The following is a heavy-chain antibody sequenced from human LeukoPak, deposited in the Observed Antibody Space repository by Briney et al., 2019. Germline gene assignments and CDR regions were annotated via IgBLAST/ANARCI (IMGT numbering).Heavy chain of an antibody. CDR2: ISSRGDTQ. D-gene: IGHD5-18*01. J-gene: IGHJ4*02. CDR1: GFTFSRYE. V-gene: IGHV3-48*03. Sequence: PGGSLRLSCAASGFTFSRYEMNWVRQAPGKGLEWVSYISSRGDTQYYAAFVKGRFTISRDNAKNSLYLQMNSPRVEDTAVYYCARREYSYGCYYFDYWGQGSLVTVSS. CDR3: ARREYSYGCYYFDY.